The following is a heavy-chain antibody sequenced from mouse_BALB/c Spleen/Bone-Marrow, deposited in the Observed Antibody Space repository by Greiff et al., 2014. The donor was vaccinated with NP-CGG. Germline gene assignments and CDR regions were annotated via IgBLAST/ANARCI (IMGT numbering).Heavy chain of an antibody. Sequence: EVQLQESGGGLVQPGGSLRLSCATSGFTFTDYYMSWVRQPPGKALEWLGFIRNKANGYTTEYSASVKGRFTISRDNSQSILYLQMNTLRAEDSATYYCARGAYGNSSAWFAYWGQGTLVTVSA. CDR2: IRNKANGYTT. D-gene: IGHD2-1*01. CDR3: ARGAYGNSSAWFAY. J-gene: IGHJ3*01. V-gene: IGHV7-3*02. CDR1: GFTFTDYY.